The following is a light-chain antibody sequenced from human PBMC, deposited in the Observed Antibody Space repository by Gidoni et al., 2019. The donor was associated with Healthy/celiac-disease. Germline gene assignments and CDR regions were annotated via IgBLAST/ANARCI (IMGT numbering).Light chain of an antibody. J-gene: IGLJ3*02. Sequence: NFMLTQPHSESESPGKTVTISCTRSSGSIASNYVQWYQQRPGSAPTTVIYEDNQRPSGVPDRFSGSIDSSSNSASLTISGLKTEDEADYYCQSYDSSNPVFGGGTKLTVL. CDR3: QSYDSSNPV. CDR2: EDN. V-gene: IGLV6-57*04. CDR1: SGSIASNY.